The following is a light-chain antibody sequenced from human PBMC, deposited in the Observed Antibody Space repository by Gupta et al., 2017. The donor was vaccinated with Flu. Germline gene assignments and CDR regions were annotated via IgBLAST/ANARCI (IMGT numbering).Light chain of an antibody. CDR1: QSISSF. CDR3: QQSDTTPNT. Sequence: IRMTQSPSSLSPSVGDRVTITCRASQSISSFSNWYQQQPGKAPKLLIYAASSLQTGVPSRFSGSGSGTDFTLTITSLQPEDSATYYCQQSDTTPNTFGQGTKLEIK. CDR2: AAS. J-gene: IGKJ2*01. V-gene: IGKV1-39*01.